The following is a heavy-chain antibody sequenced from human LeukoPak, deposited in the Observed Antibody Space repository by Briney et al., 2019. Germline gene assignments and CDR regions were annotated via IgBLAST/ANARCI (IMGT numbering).Heavy chain of an antibody. CDR3: ARGLRYFDSPPGY. D-gene: IGHD3-9*01. CDR1: GGTFSSYA. CDR2: IIPIFGTA. Sequence: ASVKVSCKASGGTFSSYAISWVRQAPGQGLEWRGGIIPIFGTANYAQKFQGRVTITTDESTTTAYMELSSLRSEDTAVYYCARGLRYFDSPPGYWGQGALVTVSS. V-gene: IGHV1-69*05. J-gene: IGHJ4*02.